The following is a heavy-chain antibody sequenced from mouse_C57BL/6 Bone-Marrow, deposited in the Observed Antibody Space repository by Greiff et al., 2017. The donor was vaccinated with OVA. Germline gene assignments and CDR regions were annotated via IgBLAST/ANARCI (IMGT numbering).Heavy chain of an antibody. CDR2: IYPGDGDT. CDR3: ARSGLLWLEDWYFDV. CDR1: GYAFSSSW. V-gene: IGHV1-82*01. Sequence: QVQLQQSGPELVKPGASVKISCKASGYAFSSSWMNWVKQRPGKGLEWIGRIYPGDGDTNYNGKFKGKATLTADKSSSTAYMQLSSLTSEDSAVYFCARSGLLWLEDWYFDVWGTGTTVTVSS. J-gene: IGHJ1*03. D-gene: IGHD2-2*01.